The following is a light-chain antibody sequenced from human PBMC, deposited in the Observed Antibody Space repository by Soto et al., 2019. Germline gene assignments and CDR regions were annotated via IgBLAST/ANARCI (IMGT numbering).Light chain of an antibody. CDR3: AAWDDSLNGV. J-gene: IGLJ1*01. Sequence: QSVLTQPPSASGTPGQRVTISCSGSSSNIGSNTVNWYQQLPEKAPKLLIYSDNQRPSGVPDRFSGSKSDTSASLVISGLHSEDEADYSCAAWDDSLNGVFGTGTKVTVL. V-gene: IGLV1-44*01. CDR1: SSNIGSNT. CDR2: SDN.